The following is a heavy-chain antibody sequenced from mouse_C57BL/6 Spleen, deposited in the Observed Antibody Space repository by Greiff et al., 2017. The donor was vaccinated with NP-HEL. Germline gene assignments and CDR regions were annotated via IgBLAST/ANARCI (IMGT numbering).Heavy chain of an antibody. J-gene: IGHJ2*01. CDR1: GYTFTSYW. V-gene: IGHV1-52*01. CDR3: ARGEYDYDRGDLDY. CDR2: IDPSDSET. D-gene: IGHD2-4*01. Sequence: QVQLQQSGAELVRPGSSVKLSCKASGYTFTSYWMHWVKQRPIQGLEWIGNIDPSDSETHYNQKFKDKATLTVDKSSSTAYMQLSSLTSEDSAVYYCARGEYDYDRGDLDYWGQGTTLTVSS.